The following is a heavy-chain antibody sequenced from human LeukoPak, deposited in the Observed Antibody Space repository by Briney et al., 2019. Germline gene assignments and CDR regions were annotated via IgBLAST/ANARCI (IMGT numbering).Heavy chain of an antibody. CDR1: GFTFSSYS. CDR3: AKGSVAVAGTLLIDY. D-gene: IGHD6-19*01. J-gene: IGHJ4*02. V-gene: IGHV3-30*18. Sequence: GGSLRLSCAASGFTFSSYSMNWVRQAPGKGLEWVAVISYDGSNKYYADSVKGRFTISRDNSKNTLYLQMNSLRAEDTAVYYCAKGSVAVAGTLLIDYWGQGTLVTVSS. CDR2: ISYDGSNK.